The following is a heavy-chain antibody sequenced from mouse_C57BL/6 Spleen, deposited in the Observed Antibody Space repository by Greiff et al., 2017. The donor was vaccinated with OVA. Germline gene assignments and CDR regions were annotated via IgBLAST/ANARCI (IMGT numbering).Heavy chain of an antibody. CDR1: GFTFSDYY. D-gene: IGHD3-3*01. J-gene: IGHJ2*01. Sequence: EVKVVESEGGLVQPGSSMKLSCTASGFTFSDYYMAWVRQVPEKGLEWVANINYDGSSTYYLDSLKSRFIISRDNAKNILYLQMSSLKSEDTATYYCARGDGPDYFDYWGQGTTLTVSS. CDR3: ARGDGPDYFDY. CDR2: INYDGSST. V-gene: IGHV5-16*01.